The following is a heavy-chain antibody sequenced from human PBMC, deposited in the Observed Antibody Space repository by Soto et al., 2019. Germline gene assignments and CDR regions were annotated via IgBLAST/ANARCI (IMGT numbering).Heavy chain of an antibody. D-gene: IGHD5-12*01. V-gene: IGHV1-69*04. CDR3: ARDSEEGWYSGYDSSYFDY. CDR1: GGTFSSYT. J-gene: IGHJ4*02. Sequence: ASVKVSCKASGGTFSSYTISWVRQAPGQGLEWMGRIIPILGIANYAQKFQGRVTITADKSTGTAYMELSSLRSEDTAVYYCARDSEEGWYSGYDSSYFDYWGQGTLVTVSS. CDR2: IIPILGIA.